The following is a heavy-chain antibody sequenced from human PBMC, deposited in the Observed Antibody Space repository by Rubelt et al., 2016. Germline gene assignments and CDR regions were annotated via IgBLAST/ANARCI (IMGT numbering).Heavy chain of an antibody. D-gene: IGHD6-6*01. CDR2: INYSGRT. Sequence: QLQESGPGLVKPSETLSLTCTVSGGSITSGSFYWGWVRQPPGKGLEWIGNINYSGRTYYNPSLKSRVTMSVDTSKNQFSLKLSSVTAADTAVYYCARGQLVLSNWGQGTLVTVSS. V-gene: IGHV4-39*01. J-gene: IGHJ4*02. CDR1: GGSITSGSFY. CDR3: ARGQLVLSN.